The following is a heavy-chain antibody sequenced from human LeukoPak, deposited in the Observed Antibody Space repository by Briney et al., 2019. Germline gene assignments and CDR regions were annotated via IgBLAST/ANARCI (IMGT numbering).Heavy chain of an antibody. Sequence: SVKVSCKASGGTFSSYAISWVRQAPGQGLEWMGRIIPIFGTANYAQKFQGRVTITTDESTSTAYMELSSLRSEDTAVYYCARDRTGTTSRRWFDPWGQGTLVAVSS. D-gene: IGHD1-1*01. CDR3: ARDRTGTTSRRWFDP. J-gene: IGHJ5*02. CDR2: IIPIFGTA. V-gene: IGHV1-69*05. CDR1: GGTFSSYA.